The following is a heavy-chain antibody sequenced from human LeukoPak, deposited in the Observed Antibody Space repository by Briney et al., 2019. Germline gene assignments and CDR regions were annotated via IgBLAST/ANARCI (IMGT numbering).Heavy chain of an antibody. CDR1: GFTFSSYT. V-gene: IGHV3-64*01. CDR3: ARVLSGSYLDYFDY. D-gene: IGHD1-26*01. CDR2: ISTNGGTK. Sequence: GGSLRLSCAASGFTFSSYTMHWVRQAPGKGLEYVSAISTNGGTKYYANSVKGRFTISRDNSKNTLYLQMGSLRAEDMAVYYCARVLSGSYLDYFDYWGQGTLVTVSS. J-gene: IGHJ4*02.